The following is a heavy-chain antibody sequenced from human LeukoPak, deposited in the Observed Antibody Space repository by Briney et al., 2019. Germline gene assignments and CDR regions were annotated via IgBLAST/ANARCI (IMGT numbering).Heavy chain of an antibody. D-gene: IGHD2-2*01. J-gene: IGHJ3*02. CDR3: ARDMRGDGFDI. V-gene: IGHV3-7*04. CDR2: IRQDGSEK. Sequence: PAGTLRLSCAASGFTFSSFWMTWVRQAPGKGLEWVANIRQDGSEKYYVDSVGGRFTISRDNAKKSLFLQMNSLRAEDTAVYYCARDMRGDGFDIWGQGTMVTVSS. CDR1: GFTFSSFW.